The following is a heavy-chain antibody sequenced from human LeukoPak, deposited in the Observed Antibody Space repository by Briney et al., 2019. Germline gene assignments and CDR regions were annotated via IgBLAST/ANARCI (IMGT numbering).Heavy chain of an antibody. V-gene: IGHV4-59*08. D-gene: IGHD4-11*01. J-gene: IGHJ4*02. CDR2: IYYSGST. Sequence: SETLSLTCTVSGGSISNYYWSWIRQSPGEGLEGIGYIYYSGSTNYNPSLKSRVTISVDTSMNQCSLKLSSVPAADTAVYYCARGTTLDYWGQGTPVTVSS. CDR1: GGSISNYY. CDR3: ARGTTLDY.